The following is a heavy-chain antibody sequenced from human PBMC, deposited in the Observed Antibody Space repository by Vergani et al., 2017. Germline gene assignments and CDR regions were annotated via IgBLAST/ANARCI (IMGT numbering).Heavy chain of an antibody. V-gene: IGHV3-30*01. CDR3: AREGVGYYDSSGYYGGAFDI. Sequence: QVQLVESGGGVVQPGRSLRLSCAASGFTFSSYAMHWVRQAPGKGLEWVAVISYDGSNKYYADSVKGRFTISRDNSKSTLYLQMNSLRAEDTAVYYCAREGVGYYDSSGYYGGAFDIWGQGTMVTVSS. J-gene: IGHJ3*02. CDR1: GFTFSSYA. CDR2: ISYDGSNK. D-gene: IGHD3-22*01.